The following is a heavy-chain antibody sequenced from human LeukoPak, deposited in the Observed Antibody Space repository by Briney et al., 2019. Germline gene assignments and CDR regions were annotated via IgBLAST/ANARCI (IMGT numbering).Heavy chain of an antibody. V-gene: IGHV3-33*01. D-gene: IGHD6-19*01. CDR2: IWFDGSKK. CDR1: GFTFSRFG. J-gene: IGHJ4*02. Sequence: GGSLRLSCAASGFTFSRFGMHWVRQAPGKGLEWVAVIWFDGSKKYYTDSVQGRFTISRDNSKNTVYLQMNSLRAEDTAVYYCARGRGIAVAGTGTETYYLDYWGQGTLVTVSS. CDR3: ARGRGIAVAGTGTETYYLDY.